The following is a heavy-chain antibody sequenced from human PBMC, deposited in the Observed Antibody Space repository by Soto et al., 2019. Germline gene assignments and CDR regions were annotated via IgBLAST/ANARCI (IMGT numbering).Heavy chain of an antibody. CDR2: ITSSSSTI. V-gene: IGHV3-11*01. D-gene: IGHD3-10*02. CDR3: ATVFRSSNFNC. Sequence: QVELVESGGGLVKPGGSLRLSCAASGLSFSDYYMSWIRQAPGKGLEWIAYITSSSSTIYYADSVKGRFTISRNDAKNSLYLQLDSLRAADTAVYYCATVFRSSNFNCWGQGTLVTVSS. J-gene: IGHJ4*02. CDR1: GLSFSDYY.